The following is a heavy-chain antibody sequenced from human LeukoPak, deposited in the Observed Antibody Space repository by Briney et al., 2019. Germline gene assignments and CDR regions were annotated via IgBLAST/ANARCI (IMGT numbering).Heavy chain of an antibody. Sequence: GGSLRLSCAACGFTFSSYDMHWVRQATGKGLEWVSAIGTAGDTYYPGSVKGQFTISRENAKNSLYLQMNSLRAGDTAVYYCARARLLAIFWLVIIRPNFDYWGQGTLVTVSS. V-gene: IGHV3-13*03. D-gene: IGHD3-9*01. CDR2: IGTAGDT. CDR3: ARARLLAIFWLVIIRPNFDY. CDR1: GFTFSSYD. J-gene: IGHJ4*02.